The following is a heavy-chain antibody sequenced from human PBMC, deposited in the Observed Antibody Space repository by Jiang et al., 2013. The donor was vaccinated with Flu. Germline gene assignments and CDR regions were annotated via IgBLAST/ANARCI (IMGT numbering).Heavy chain of an antibody. J-gene: IGHJ4*02. D-gene: IGHD6-19*01. CDR1: GGSVSGSY. CDR2: LYTSGST. Sequence: LLKPSETLSLTCTVSGGSVSGSYWGWFRQPPGMGLEWIGRLYTSGSTSYNPSLKSRVTMSVDTSKNQLSLKVSSVTAADTAVYFCVRAGVAGGYDYWGQGTLVTVSS. CDR3: VRAGVAGGYDY. V-gene: IGHV4-4*07.